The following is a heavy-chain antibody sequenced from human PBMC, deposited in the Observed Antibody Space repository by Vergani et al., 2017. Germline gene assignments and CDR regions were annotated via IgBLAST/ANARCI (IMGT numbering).Heavy chain of an antibody. J-gene: IGHJ5*02. D-gene: IGHD1-7*01. V-gene: IGHV3-23*01. CDR2: ISGSGGST. Sequence: EVQLLESGGNLVQPGGSLRLSCAASGFTFSSYAMSWVRQAPGKGLEWVSAISGSGGSTYYADSVKGRFTISRDNSKNTLYLQMNSLRAEDTAVYYCAKSLGNWNYGIWFDPWGQGTLVTVSS. CDR1: GFTFSSYA. CDR3: AKSLGNWNYGIWFDP.